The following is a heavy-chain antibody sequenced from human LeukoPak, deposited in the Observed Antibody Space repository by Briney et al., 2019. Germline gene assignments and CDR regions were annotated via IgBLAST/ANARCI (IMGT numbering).Heavy chain of an antibody. CDR1: GGSISSYY. V-gene: IGHV4-59*01. D-gene: IGHD6-13*01. CDR2: IYYSGST. Sequence: SETLSLTCTVSGGSISSYYWSWIRQPPGKGLEWIGYIYYSGSTNYNPSLKSRVTISVDTSKNQFSLKLSPVTAADTAVYYCAREPLAAAGFDYWGQGTLVTVSS. CDR3: AREPLAAAGFDY. J-gene: IGHJ4*02.